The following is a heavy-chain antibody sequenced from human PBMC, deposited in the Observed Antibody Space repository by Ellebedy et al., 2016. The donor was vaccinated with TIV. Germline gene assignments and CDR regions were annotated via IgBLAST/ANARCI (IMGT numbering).Heavy chain of an antibody. CDR2: ISASGTNI. CDR1: GFTFGSCA. CDR3: ARDLSPTGLRGYFHY. D-gene: IGHD3-10*01. V-gene: IGHV3-23*01. Sequence: PGGSLRLSCAASGFTFGSCALSWVRQAPGRGPEWVAAISASGTNIYYVDSVKGRFTISRDNFQNTLYLQMDSLRAEDTAVYYCARDLSPTGLRGYFHYWGQGTLVTVSS. J-gene: IGHJ1*01.